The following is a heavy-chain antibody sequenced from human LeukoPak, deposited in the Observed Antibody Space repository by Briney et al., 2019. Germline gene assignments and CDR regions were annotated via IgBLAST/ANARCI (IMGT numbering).Heavy chain of an antibody. J-gene: IGHJ3*01. CDR2: ISGSGSTK. Sequence: PGGSLRLSCAAPGFTLSDFFMTWIRQAPGKGLEWVSYISGSGSTKFYADSVKGRFTISRDNAKDSLYLQMSSLRLEDTALYYCARAPATYAVSPGAFDVWGHGTMVTVSS. V-gene: IGHV3-11*04. D-gene: IGHD2-8*01. CDR3: ARAPATYAVSPGAFDV. CDR1: GFTLSDFF.